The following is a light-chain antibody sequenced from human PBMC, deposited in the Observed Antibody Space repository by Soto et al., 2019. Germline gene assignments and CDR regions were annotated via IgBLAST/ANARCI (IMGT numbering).Light chain of an antibody. CDR1: QSVSDY. J-gene: IGKJ5*01. Sequence: EIVLTQSPASLSLSPGEGATLSCRASQSVSDYLAWYQQTPGQAPRLLIYDTYKRVTGIPSRFSGSGSWTDFTLTISSLEPEDCALYFCQPRSNRLPITFGQGTRVEIK. CDR2: DTY. V-gene: IGKV3-11*01. CDR3: QPRSNRLPIT.